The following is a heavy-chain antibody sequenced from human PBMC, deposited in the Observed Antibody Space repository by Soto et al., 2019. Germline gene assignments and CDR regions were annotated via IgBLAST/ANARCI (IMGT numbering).Heavy chain of an antibody. CDR2: INSDGSST. CDR1: GFTFSSYW. Sequence: GSLRLSCAASGFTFSSYWMHWVRQAPGKGLVWVSRINSDGSSTSYADSVKGRFTISRDNAKNTLYLQMNSLRAEDTAVYYCAKDVGYYDSSGYYQGPDAFDIWGQGTMVTV. V-gene: IGHV3-74*01. D-gene: IGHD3-22*01. J-gene: IGHJ3*02. CDR3: AKDVGYYDSSGYYQGPDAFDI.